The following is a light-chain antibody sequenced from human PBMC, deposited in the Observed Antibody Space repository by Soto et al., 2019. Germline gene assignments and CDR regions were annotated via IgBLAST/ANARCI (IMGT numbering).Light chain of an antibody. CDR2: EIN. CDR3: CSYAGSYTFV. Sequence: QSALTQPPSASGSPGQSVTISCTGTSSDVGAFNYVSWYQQHPGKAPKLMIFEINKRPSGVPDRFSGSKSGNTASLTISGLQAEDEGDYYCCSYAGSYTFVFGTGTKLTVL. J-gene: IGLJ1*01. CDR1: SSDVGAFNY. V-gene: IGLV2-8*01.